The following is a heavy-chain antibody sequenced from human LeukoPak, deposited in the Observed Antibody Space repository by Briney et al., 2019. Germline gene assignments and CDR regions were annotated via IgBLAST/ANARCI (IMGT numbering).Heavy chain of an antibody. CDR2: IKQDGSEK. CDR1: GFTFSSIA. J-gene: IGHJ4*02. CDR3: ARDLISSSWPYYFDY. V-gene: IGHV3-7*01. Sequence: AGSLTLSCAASGFTFSSIALSWVGQAQGQGWGGVANIKQDGSEKYYVDSVKGRFTISRDNAKNSLYLQMNSLRAEDTAVYYCARDLISSSWPYYFDYWGQGTLVTVSS. D-gene: IGHD6-13*01.